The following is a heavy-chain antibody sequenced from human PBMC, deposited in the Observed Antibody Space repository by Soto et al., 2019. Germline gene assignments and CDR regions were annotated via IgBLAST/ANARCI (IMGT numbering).Heavy chain of an antibody. D-gene: IGHD5-12*01. V-gene: IGHV2-5*02. CDR3: AHVYGGYDNFDY. CDR1: GFSLSTSGVG. Sequence: QITLKESGPTLVKPTQTLTLTCTFSGFSLSTSGVGVGWIRQPPGKALEWLALIYWDDDKRYSPSLKSRLIIAKXXSKNQVVLTMTNMDPVDTATYYCAHVYGGYDNFDYWGQGTLVTVSS. CDR2: IYWDDDK. J-gene: IGHJ4*02.